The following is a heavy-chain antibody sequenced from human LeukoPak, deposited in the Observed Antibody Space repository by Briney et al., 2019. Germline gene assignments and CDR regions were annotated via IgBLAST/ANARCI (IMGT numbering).Heavy chain of an antibody. CDR2: ISSSSSYI. CDR3: ARLSGRTPNLLFDY. J-gene: IGHJ4*02. CDR1: GFTFSSYS. V-gene: IGHV3-21*01. D-gene: IGHD1-14*01. Sequence: GGSLRLSCAASGFTFSSYSMNWVRQAPGKGLEWVSSISSSSSYIYYADSVKGRFTISRDNAKNSLYLQMNSLRAEDTAVYYCARLSGRTPNLLFDYWGQGTLVTVSS.